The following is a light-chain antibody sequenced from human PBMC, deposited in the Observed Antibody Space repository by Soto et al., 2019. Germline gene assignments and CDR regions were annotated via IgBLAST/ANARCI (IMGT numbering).Light chain of an antibody. Sequence: EIVMTQSPVTLSVSPGERATLSCRASQSVSSNLAWYQQKPGQAPRLLIYRASTRATGIPARFSGSGSGTEFTLTISSLQSEDFAVYYCQHYNDWPTITFGQGTRLEIK. V-gene: IGKV3-15*01. CDR3: QHYNDWPTIT. J-gene: IGKJ5*01. CDR1: QSVSSN. CDR2: RAS.